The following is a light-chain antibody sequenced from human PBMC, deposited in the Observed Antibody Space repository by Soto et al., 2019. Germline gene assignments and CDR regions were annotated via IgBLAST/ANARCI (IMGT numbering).Light chain of an antibody. Sequence: QSVLTQPASVSDSPGQSITISCIGTSSDIGGFNHVSWHQQHPGKAPKLIIYDVSNRPSGVSNRFSGSKTGNTASLVISGLHAEDEADYYCSSYTSSSSYVFGSGTKLTVL. CDR1: SSDIGGFNH. CDR2: DVS. V-gene: IGLV2-14*03. CDR3: SSYTSSSSYV. J-gene: IGLJ1*01.